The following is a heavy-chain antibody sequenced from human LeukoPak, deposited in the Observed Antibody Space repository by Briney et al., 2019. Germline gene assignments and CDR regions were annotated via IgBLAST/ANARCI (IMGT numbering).Heavy chain of an antibody. CDR2: IYYTGST. D-gene: IGHD2-2*01. CDR1: GGSIDSYY. J-gene: IGHJ4*02. Sequence: SETLSLTCTVSGGSIDSYYWSWIRQPPGKGLEWIGYIYYTGSTEYHPSLKSRVTISLDTSKNQFSLKLTSVPAADTAVYYCARVYQSAEYYFDYWGQGNLVSVSS. CDR3: ARVYQSAEYYFDY. V-gene: IGHV4-59*01.